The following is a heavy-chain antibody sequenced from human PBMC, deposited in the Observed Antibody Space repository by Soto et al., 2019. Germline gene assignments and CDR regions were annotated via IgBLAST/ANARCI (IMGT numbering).Heavy chain of an antibody. CDR2: ISSSSSYI. CDR1: GFTFSSYS. CDR3: ARELRANDAFDI. Sequence: GGSLRLSCAASGFTFSSYSMNWVRQAPGKGLEWVSSISSSSSYIYYADSVKGRFTISRDNAKNSLYLQMNSLRAEDTAVYYCARELRANDAFDIWGQGTMVTVSS. D-gene: IGHD4-17*01. J-gene: IGHJ3*02. V-gene: IGHV3-21*01.